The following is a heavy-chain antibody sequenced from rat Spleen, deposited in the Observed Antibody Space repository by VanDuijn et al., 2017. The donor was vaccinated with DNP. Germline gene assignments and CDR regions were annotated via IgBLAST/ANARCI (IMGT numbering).Heavy chain of an antibody. CDR3: VRHEDSSSHIYGFAY. J-gene: IGHJ3*01. CDR2: IIYDGTRT. V-gene: IGHV5S10*01. D-gene: IGHD1-2*01. Sequence: EVQLVESGGGLVQPGRSLKLSCAASGFTFSDYNMAWVRQAPKKGLEWVATIIYDGTRTYYRDSVKGRFTISRDNAKNTQYLQMDSLRSEDTATYYCVRHEDSSSHIYGFAYWGQGTLVTVSS. CDR1: GFTFSDYN.